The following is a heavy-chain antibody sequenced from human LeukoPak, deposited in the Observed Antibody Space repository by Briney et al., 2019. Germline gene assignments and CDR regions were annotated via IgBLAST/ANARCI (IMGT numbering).Heavy chain of an antibody. D-gene: IGHD3-3*01. Sequence: GASVKVSCKASGYTFTSYDINWVRQATGQGLEWMGWMNPNSGNTGYAQKFQGRVTITRNASISTAYMELSSLRSEDTAVYYCARGGAPARYDFWSGHYEWFDPWGQGTLVTVSS. CDR1: GYTFTSYD. V-gene: IGHV1-8*03. CDR3: ARGGAPARYDFWSGHYEWFDP. CDR2: MNPNSGNT. J-gene: IGHJ5*02.